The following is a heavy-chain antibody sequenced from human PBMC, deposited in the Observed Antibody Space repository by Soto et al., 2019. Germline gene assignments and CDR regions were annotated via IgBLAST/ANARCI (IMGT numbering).Heavy chain of an antibody. Sequence: PGGSLRLSCAASGFTFSSYAMHWVRQAPGKGLEWVAVISYDGSNKYYADSVKGRFTISRDNSKNTLYLQMNSLRAEDTAVYYCAIDGLYYDSSGFFDYWGQGTLVTVSS. J-gene: IGHJ4*02. CDR2: ISYDGSNK. V-gene: IGHV3-30-3*01. CDR1: GFTFSSYA. D-gene: IGHD3-22*01. CDR3: AIDGLYYDSSGFFDY.